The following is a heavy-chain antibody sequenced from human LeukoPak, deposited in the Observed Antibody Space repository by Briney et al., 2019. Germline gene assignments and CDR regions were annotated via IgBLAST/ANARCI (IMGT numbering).Heavy chain of an antibody. V-gene: IGHV3-53*01. CDR1: GFTVSSNY. CDR2: IYSGGST. D-gene: IGHD3-10*01. Sequence: TGGSLRLSCAASGFTVSSNYMSWVRQAPGKGLEWVSVIYSGGSTYYADSVKGRFTISRDNSKNTLYLQMNSLRAEDTAVYYCARAQYYYGSGSYEYWGQGTPVTVSS. J-gene: IGHJ4*02. CDR3: ARAQYYYGSGSYEY.